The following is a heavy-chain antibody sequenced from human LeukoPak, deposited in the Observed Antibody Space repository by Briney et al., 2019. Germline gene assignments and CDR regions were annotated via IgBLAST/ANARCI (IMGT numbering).Heavy chain of an antibody. CDR3: AKDPYGVVQAAQGDY. Sequence: GGSLRLSCAASGFTFYNYAMSWVRQAPGKGLEWVSAISNNGGYTYYADSVQGRFTISRDNSKSTLCLQMNSLRAEDTAVYYCAKDPYGVVQAAQGDYWGQGTLVTVSS. V-gene: IGHV3-23*01. J-gene: IGHJ4*02. CDR1: GFTFYNYA. CDR2: ISNNGGYT. D-gene: IGHD6-13*01.